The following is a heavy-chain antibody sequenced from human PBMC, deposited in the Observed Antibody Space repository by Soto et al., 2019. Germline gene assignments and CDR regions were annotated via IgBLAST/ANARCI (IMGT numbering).Heavy chain of an antibody. V-gene: IGHV3-23*01. CDR2: VSATGSGT. J-gene: IGHJ5*02. CDR3: AKGDSCNSASCYPNSFDP. Sequence: GGSLRLSCAASGFSFSSYAMTWVRQAPGKGLEWVSTVSATGSGTYHADSVKGRFTISRDNSKNTLYLQMNSLRAEDTAVYYCAKGDSCNSASCYPNSFDPWGQGTLVTVAS. CDR1: GFSFSSYA. D-gene: IGHD2-2*01.